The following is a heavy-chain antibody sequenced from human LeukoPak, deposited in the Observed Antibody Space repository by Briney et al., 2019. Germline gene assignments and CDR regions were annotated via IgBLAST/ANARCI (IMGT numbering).Heavy chain of an antibody. CDR3: AQGTSGYDFPHGIRSSRINPPLDY. CDR1: GGTFSSYA. Sequence: GSSVKVSCKASGGTFSSYAISWVRQAPGQGLEWMGRIIPILGIANYAQKFQGRVTITADKSTSTAYMELSSLRSEDTAVYYCAQGTSGYDFPHGIRSSRINPPLDYWGQGTLVTVSS. V-gene: IGHV1-69*04. J-gene: IGHJ4*02. CDR2: IIPILGIA. D-gene: IGHD5-12*01.